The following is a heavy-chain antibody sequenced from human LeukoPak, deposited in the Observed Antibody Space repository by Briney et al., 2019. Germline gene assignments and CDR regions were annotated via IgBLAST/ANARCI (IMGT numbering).Heavy chain of an antibody. J-gene: IGHJ6*03. D-gene: IGHD2-2*01. V-gene: IGHV3-21*01. Sequence: GGSLRLSCAASGFTFSSYSMNWVRQDPGKGLEWVSSISSSSSYIYYADSVKGRFTISRDNAKNSLYLQMNSLRAEDTAVYYCARDGHCSSTSCLDNYYYYMDVWGKGTTVTVSS. CDR3: ARDGHCSSTSCLDNYYYYMDV. CDR1: GFTFSSYS. CDR2: ISSSSSYI.